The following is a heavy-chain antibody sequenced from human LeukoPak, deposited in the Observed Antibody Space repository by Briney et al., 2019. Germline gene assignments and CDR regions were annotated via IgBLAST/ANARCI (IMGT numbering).Heavy chain of an antibody. CDR1: GYTFTSYG. V-gene: IGHV1-18*01. D-gene: IGHD3-22*01. CDR3: AREPPFDSSGYFPFDY. CDR2: ISAYNGNT. J-gene: IGHJ4*02. Sequence: ASVKVSFKASGYTFTSYGISWVRQAPGQGLEWMGWISAYNGNTNYAQKLQGRVTMTTDTSTSTAYMELRSLRSDDTAVYYCAREPPFDSSGYFPFDYWGQGTLVTVSS.